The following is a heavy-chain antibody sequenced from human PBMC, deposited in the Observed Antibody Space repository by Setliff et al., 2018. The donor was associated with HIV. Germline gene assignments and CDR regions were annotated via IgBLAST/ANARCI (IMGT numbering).Heavy chain of an antibody. V-gene: IGHV4-59*11. CDR1: GVSSSSHY. CDR2: SYYSGST. J-gene: IGHJ6*03. D-gene: IGHD3-3*01. CDR3: ARGLTIFGVATPGIYSFMDV. Sequence: PSETLSLTCTVSGVSSSSHYWSWIRQPPGKGLEWIGYSYYSGSTNYNPSLKSRVTISVDTSKKQVSLKLNSVTAADTAVYYCARGLTIFGVATPGIYSFMDVWGKGTTVTVSS.